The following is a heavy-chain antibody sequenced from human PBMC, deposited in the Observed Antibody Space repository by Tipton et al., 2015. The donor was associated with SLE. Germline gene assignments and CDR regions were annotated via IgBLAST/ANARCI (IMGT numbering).Heavy chain of an antibody. CDR3: ARDRDCSSTSCPLEY. V-gene: IGHV4-59*12. CDR2: IYYSGST. CDR1: GGSISSYY. J-gene: IGHJ4*02. D-gene: IGHD2-2*01. Sequence: LRLSCTVSGGSISSYYWSWIRQPPGKGLEWIGYIYYSGSTYYNPSLKSRVTMSVDTSRNQFSLKLSSVTAADTAVYYCARDRDCSSTSCPLEYWGQGTLVTVSS.